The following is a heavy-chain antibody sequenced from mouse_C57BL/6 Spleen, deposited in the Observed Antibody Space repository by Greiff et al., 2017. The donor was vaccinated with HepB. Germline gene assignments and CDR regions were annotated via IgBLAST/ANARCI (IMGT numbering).Heavy chain of an antibody. CDR3: ATGDYYGSSHWYFDV. CDR2: FHPYNDDT. CDR1: GYTFTTYP. Sequence: VQLQESGAELVKPGASVKMSCKASGYTFTTYPIEWMKQNHGKSLEWIGNFHPYNDDTKYNEKLKGKATLTVEKSSSTVYLELSRLTSDDTAVYYCATGDYYGSSHWYFDVWGTGTTVTVSS. D-gene: IGHD1-1*01. J-gene: IGHJ1*03. V-gene: IGHV1-47*01.